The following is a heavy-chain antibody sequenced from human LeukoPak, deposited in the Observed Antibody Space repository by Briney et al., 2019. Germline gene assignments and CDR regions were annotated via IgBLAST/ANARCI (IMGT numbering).Heavy chain of an antibody. J-gene: IGHJ3*02. V-gene: IGHV3-23*01. CDR3: AQDQGFTMIVVVITHDAFDI. D-gene: IGHD3-22*01. CDR2: ISGSGGST. CDR1: GFTFSSYA. Sequence: GGSLRLSCAASGFTFSSYAMSWVRQAPGKGLEWVSAISGSGGSTYYADSVKGRFTISRDNSKNTLYLQMNSLRAEDTAVYYCAQDQGFTMIVVVITHDAFDIWGQGTMVTVSS.